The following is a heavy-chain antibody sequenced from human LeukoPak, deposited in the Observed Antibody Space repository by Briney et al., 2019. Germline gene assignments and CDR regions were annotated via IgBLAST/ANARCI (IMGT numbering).Heavy chain of an antibody. CDR3: ARMIGYQYFDV. D-gene: IGHD6-25*01. J-gene: IGHJ4*02. V-gene: IGHV3-11*01. Sequence: GGSLRLSCAASGLSFSDSYMSWIRQAPGKGLEWLSYISSSGSSLYHADSVRGRVTISRDNAKSSLYLQLNSLRADDTAVYYCARMIGYQYFDVWGQGTLVTVSS. CDR1: GLSFSDSY. CDR2: ISSSGSSL.